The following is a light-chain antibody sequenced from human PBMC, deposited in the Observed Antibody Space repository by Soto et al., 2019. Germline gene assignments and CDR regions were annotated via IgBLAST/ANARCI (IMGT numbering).Light chain of an antibody. CDR2: DVS. CDR1: SSDVGGYNY. V-gene: IGLV2-14*01. Sequence: QSALTQPASVSGSPGQSITISCTGTSSDVGGYNYVSWYQQHPGKAPKLMIYDVSNRPSGVSNRFSGSKSDNTASLTISGLQAEDEADYYCSSYTSSILYVFGTGTKLTV. CDR3: SSYTSSILYV. J-gene: IGLJ1*01.